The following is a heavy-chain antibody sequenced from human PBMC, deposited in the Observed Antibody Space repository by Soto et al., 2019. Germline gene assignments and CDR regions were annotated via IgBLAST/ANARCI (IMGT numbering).Heavy chain of an antibody. D-gene: IGHD2-2*01. CDR1: GFTYRSYG. CDR3: AKGIPSQSYCSSTSCYLEADYYYYGMDV. CDR2: ISYDVSNK. J-gene: IGHJ6*02. Sequence: GASLKRSGSASGFTYRSYGIHWVRHARRKGPERVTAISYDVSNKYYAGSVKGRFTLYRDNSKKTLYLQMNSLRAEDTAVYYCAKGIPSQSYCSSTSCYLEADYYYYGMDVWGQGTTVTVSS. V-gene: IGHV3-30*18.